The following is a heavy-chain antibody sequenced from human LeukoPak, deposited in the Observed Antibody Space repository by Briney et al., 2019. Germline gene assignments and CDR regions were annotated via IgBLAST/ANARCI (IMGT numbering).Heavy chain of an antibody. CDR1: GYTFTGYY. D-gene: IGHD5-12*01. CDR3: ARPTARGYSGNFDY. J-gene: IGHJ4*02. V-gene: IGHV1-2*02. CDR2: INPNSGGT. Sequence: ASVKVSCKASGYTFTGYYIYWVRQAPGQGLEWMGWINPNSGGTNYAQKFQGRVTMTREMSISTAYMELSRLRSDDTAVYYCARPTARGYSGNFDYWGQGTLVTVSS.